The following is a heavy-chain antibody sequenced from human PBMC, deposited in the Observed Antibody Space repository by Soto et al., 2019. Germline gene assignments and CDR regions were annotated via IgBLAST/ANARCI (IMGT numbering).Heavy chain of an antibody. V-gene: IGHV3-48*02. D-gene: IGHD3-16*02. Sequence: GGSLRLSCAASGFTFSSYSMNWVRQAPGKGLEWVSYISSGSSTIYYADSVKGRFTISRDNAKNSLYLQMNSLRDEDTAVYYCARSYYVWGSYRPDAFDIWGQGTMVTVSS. CDR3: ARSYYVWGSYRPDAFDI. CDR2: ISSGSSTI. CDR1: GFTFSSYS. J-gene: IGHJ3*02.